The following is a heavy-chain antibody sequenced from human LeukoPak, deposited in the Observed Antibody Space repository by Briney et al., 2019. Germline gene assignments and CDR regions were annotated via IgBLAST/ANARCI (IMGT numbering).Heavy chain of an antibody. CDR2: IKQEGGEK. CDR3: AKAPVTSCRGAFCYPFDY. Sequence: GGSLRLSCEASGCTFSSYWMSWGRQAPGKGLEWGANIKQEGGEKYYVDSVKGRFTISRDNAKNSLYLQMNSLRAEDAAVYYCAKAPVTSCRGAFCYPFDYWGQGTLVTVSS. CDR1: GCTFSSYW. J-gene: IGHJ4*02. V-gene: IGHV3-7*03. D-gene: IGHD2-15*01.